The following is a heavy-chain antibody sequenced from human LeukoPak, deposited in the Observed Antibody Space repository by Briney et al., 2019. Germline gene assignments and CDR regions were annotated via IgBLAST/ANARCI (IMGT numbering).Heavy chain of an antibody. V-gene: IGHV1-46*01. D-gene: IGHD3-10*01. CDR3: ARAGDQYFDY. Sequence: ASVKVSCKASGYTFTDYYMHWVRQAPGQGLEWMGIINPTGDDANYTQKFQGRVTLTRDTSASTVYMELSSLRSEDSAIYYCARAGDQYFDYWGQGTLVTVSS. CDR2: INPTGDDA. CDR1: GYTFTDYY. J-gene: IGHJ4*02.